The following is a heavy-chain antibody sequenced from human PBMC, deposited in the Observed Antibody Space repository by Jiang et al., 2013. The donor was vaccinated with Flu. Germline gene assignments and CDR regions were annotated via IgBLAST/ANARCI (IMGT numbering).Heavy chain of an antibody. J-gene: IGHJ6*02. CDR3: ARVPWSSGYDPNFYYFGMDV. CDR2: IIPILGTT. V-gene: IGHV1-69*06. D-gene: IGHD5-12*01. Sequence: SGAEVKKPGSPVKVSCKASGDTFSAYAITWVRQAPGQGLEWMGGIIPILGTTDYAQKFQGRVTITADKSTSTAYMGLSSLRSEDSAVYYCARVPWSSGYDPNFYYFGMDVWGQGTTVTVSS. CDR1: GDTFSAYA.